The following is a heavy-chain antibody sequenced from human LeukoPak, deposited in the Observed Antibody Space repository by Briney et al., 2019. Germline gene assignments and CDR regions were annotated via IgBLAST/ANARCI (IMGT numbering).Heavy chain of an antibody. J-gene: IGHJ4*02. CDR3: ATVSEY. CDR2: INNDGTAT. V-gene: IGHV3-74*01. Sequence: GGSLRLSSAASGFTFNYFWMHWVRQVPGKGLVWVSGINNDGTATFYADSVKGRFTISRDNAKNTVYLQMNGLRAEDTSVYFCATVSEYWGQGTLVTVSS. CDR1: GFTFNYFW.